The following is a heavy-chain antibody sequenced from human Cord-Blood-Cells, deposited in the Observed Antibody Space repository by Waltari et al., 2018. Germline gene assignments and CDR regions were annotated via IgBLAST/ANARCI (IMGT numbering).Heavy chain of an antibody. CDR3: ARDGIAARRRGFDY. CDR1: GFTFSSYW. J-gene: IGHJ4*02. D-gene: IGHD6-6*01. CDR2: IKQDGSEK. V-gene: IGHV3-7*01. Sequence: EVQLVESGGGLVQPGGSLRLSCAASGFTFSSYWMSWFRQAPGKGLEWVANIKQDGSEKYYVDSVKGRFTISRDNAKNSLYLQMNSLRAEDTAVYYCARDGIAARRRGFDYWGQGTLVTVSS.